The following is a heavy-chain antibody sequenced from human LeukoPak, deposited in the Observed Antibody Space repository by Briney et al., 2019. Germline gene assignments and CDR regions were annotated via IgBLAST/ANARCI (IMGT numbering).Heavy chain of an antibody. V-gene: IGHV3-23*01. J-gene: IGHJ4*02. CDR2: IDSRGRNM. CDR1: GFIFSSYA. Sequence: RGSLRLSCAASGFIFSSYAMSWVRQAPGKGLEWVSSIDSRGRNMYYADSVKGRFTISRDNSKNTLYLQMNSLRAEDTAAYYCAKEDCGGDCYGGVDYWGQGTLVTVSS. D-gene: IGHD2-21*01. CDR3: AKEDCGGDCYGGVDY.